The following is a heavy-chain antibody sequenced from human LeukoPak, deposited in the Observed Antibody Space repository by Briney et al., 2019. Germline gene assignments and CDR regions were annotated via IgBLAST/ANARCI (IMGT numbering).Heavy chain of an antibody. Sequence: PSETLSLTCAVYGGSFSGYYWSWIRQPPGKGLEWIGEINHSGSTNYNPSLTSRVTISVDTSKNQFSLKLSSVTAADTAIYYCARDAKYYYGSRTFFFFEYWGQGTLLTVSS. V-gene: IGHV4-34*01. D-gene: IGHD3-10*01. CDR2: INHSGST. CDR3: ARDAKYYYGSRTFFFFEY. J-gene: IGHJ4*02. CDR1: GGSFSGYY.